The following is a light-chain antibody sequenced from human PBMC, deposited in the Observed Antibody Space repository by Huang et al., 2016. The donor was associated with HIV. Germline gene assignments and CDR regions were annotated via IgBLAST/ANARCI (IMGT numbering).Light chain of an antibody. CDR1: QNSRNN. Sequence: EIVMTQSPATLSVSPGERATLSCRASQNSRNNLAWYQQRPGQAPRLLIYGASTRPTGIPARFSGSGSGTEFTLTINSLQSEDFAIYYCQHHNNWPPYSFGRGTRLEIK. CDR3: QHHNNWPPYS. V-gene: IGKV3-15*01. CDR2: GAS. J-gene: IGKJ2*03.